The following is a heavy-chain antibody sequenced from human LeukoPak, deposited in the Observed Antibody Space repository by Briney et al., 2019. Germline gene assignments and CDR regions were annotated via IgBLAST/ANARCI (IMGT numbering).Heavy chain of an antibody. V-gene: IGHV1-69*01. CDR3: ASGPGSSGYYSSFDY. CDR2: IIPIFGTA. J-gene: IGHJ4*02. CDR1: GGTFSSYA. D-gene: IGHD3-22*01. Sequence: GASVKVSCKASGGTFSSYAISWVRQAPGQGLEWMGGIIPIFGTANYAQKFQGRVTITADESTSTAYMELSSLRSEDTAVYYCASGPGSSGYYSSFDYWGQGTLVTVSS.